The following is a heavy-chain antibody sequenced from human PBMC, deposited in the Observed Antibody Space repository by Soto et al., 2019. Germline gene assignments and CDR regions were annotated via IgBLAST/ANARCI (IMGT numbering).Heavy chain of an antibody. CDR2: IDPSDSYT. Sequence: PGESLKISCKASGYSFSSYWINWVRQMPGKGLEWMGKIDPSDSYTNYSPSFQGHVSISADKSISTAYLQWSSLKASDTAMYYCARQGSRDGHNYDLWGQGTVVTVYS. CDR1: GYSFSSYW. V-gene: IGHV5-10-1*01. D-gene: IGHD2-2*01. CDR3: ARQGSRDGHNYDL. J-gene: IGHJ4*02.